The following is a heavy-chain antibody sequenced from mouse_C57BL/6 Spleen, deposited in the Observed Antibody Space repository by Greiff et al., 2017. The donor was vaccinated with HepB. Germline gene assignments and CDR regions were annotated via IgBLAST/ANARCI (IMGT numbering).Heavy chain of an antibody. CDR1: GFTFSSYA. Sequence: DVKLVESGGGLVKPGGSLKLSCAASGFTFSSYAMSWVRQTPEKRLEWVATISDGGSYTYYPDNVKGRFTISRDNAKNNLYLQMSHLKSEDTAMYYCARGYDSFAYWGQGTLVTVSA. V-gene: IGHV5-4*03. D-gene: IGHD2-4*01. CDR2: ISDGGSYT. J-gene: IGHJ3*01. CDR3: ARGYDSFAY.